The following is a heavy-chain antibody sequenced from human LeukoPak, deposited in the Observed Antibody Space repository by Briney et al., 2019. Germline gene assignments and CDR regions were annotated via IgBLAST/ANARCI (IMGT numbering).Heavy chain of an antibody. CDR2: ISSSSSYI. V-gene: IGHV3-21*01. J-gene: IGHJ5*02. D-gene: IGHD6-13*01. Sequence: GGSLRLSCAASGFTFSSYSMNWVRQAPGKGLEWVSSISSSSSYIYYADSVKGRFTISRDNAKNPLYLQMNSLRAEDTAVYYCARDPYSSSWYWFDPWGQGTLVTVSS. CDR3: ARDPYSSSWYWFDP. CDR1: GFTFSSYS.